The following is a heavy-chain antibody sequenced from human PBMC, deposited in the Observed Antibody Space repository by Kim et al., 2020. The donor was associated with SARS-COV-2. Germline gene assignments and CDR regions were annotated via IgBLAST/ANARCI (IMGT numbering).Heavy chain of an antibody. V-gene: IGHV1-18*01. Sequence: ASVKVSCKASGYTFTSYGISWVRQAPGQGLEWMGWISAYNGNTNYAQKLQGRVTMTTDTSTSTAYMELRSLRSDDTAVYYCATGRPIRFLEWLPLMDVWGQGTTVTVSS. CDR3: ATGRPIRFLEWLPLMDV. CDR1: GYTFTSYG. CDR2: ISAYNGNT. D-gene: IGHD3-3*01. J-gene: IGHJ6*02.